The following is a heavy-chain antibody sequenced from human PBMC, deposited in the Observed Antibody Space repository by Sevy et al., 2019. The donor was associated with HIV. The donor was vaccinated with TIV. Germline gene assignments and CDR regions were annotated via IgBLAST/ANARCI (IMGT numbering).Heavy chain of an antibody. CDR1: GYTFTSYG. CDR3: ASFLAVAGGGALGY. Sequence: ASVKVSCKASGYTFTSYGISWVRQAPGQGLEWMGWISAYNGNTNYAQKLQGRVTMTTDTSTSTAYMELRSLRSDDTAVYYCASFLAVAGGGALGYWGQGTLVTVSS. J-gene: IGHJ4*02. CDR2: ISAYNGNT. D-gene: IGHD6-19*01. V-gene: IGHV1-18*01.